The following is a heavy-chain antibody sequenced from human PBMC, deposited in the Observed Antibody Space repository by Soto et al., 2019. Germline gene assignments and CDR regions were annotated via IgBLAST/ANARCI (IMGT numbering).Heavy chain of an antibody. D-gene: IGHD1-20*01. CDR2: FDPEDGET. CDR1: GYTLTELS. J-gene: IGHJ5*02. CDR3: ATGRITGTTRWFDP. Sequence: QVQLVQSGAEVKKPGASVKVSCKVSGYTLTELSMHWVRQAPGKGLEWMGGFDPEDGETIYAQKFQGRVTMTKDTSTDTAYMELSSLRSEDTAVYYCATGRITGTTRWFDPWGQGTLVTVSS. V-gene: IGHV1-24*01.